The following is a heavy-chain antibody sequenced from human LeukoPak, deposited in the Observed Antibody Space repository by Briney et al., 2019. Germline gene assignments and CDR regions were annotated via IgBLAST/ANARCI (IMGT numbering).Heavy chain of an antibody. CDR1: XXSLXIXX. Sequence: PSETLSLTCTVSXXSLXIXXXXXXXXXXXXXXXWXXYIHXTGSXNXSPSLKSXVXISLDTSKNEFSLKLTSVTAADXAVYYCARGMGGTNWPFDYWGQGMLVTVSS. D-gene: IGHD2-8*01. CDR2: IHXTGSX. CDR3: ARGMGGTNWPFDY. V-gene: IGHV4-59*01. J-gene: IGHJ4*02.